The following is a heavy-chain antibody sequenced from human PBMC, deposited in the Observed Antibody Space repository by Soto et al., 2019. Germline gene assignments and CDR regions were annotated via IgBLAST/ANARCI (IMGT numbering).Heavy chain of an antibody. J-gene: IGHJ5*02. CDR3: VATDFPIPEEGP. D-gene: IGHD3-3*01. Sequence: GASVKVSRKASGFNLLSFGVQWGRQPRGHRLEWMGSVVVGSGNTQYAPTVQDRATITADKTTHVAYMHVGSLSYEDTVVHYCVATDFPIPEEGPSGQGTLVTVSS. V-gene: IGHV1-58*01. CDR2: VVVGSGNT. CDR1: GFNLLSFG.